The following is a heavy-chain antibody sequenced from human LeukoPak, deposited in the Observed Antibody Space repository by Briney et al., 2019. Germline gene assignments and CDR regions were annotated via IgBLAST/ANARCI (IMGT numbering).Heavy chain of an antibody. V-gene: IGHV1-18*01. CDR2: ISAYNGNT. CDR1: GYTFTSYG. Sequence: GASVKVSCKASGYTFTSYGISWVRPAPGQGLEWMGWISAYNGNTNYAQKLQGRVTMTTDTSTSTAYMELRSLRSDDTAVYYCARDQVASYPAYSSGPEGGDYWGQGTLVTVSS. D-gene: IGHD6-19*01. J-gene: IGHJ4*02. CDR3: ARDQVASYPAYSSGPEGGDY.